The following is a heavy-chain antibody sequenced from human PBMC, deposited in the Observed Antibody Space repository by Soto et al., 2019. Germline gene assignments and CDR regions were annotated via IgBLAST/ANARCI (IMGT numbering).Heavy chain of an antibody. D-gene: IGHD2-2*02. CDR2: SHSSGSS. V-gene: IGHV4-39*01. CDR1: GASVSSTSYY. J-gene: IGHJ4*02. Sequence: QLPLQESGPGLVKPSETVSLTCAVSGASVSSTSYYWAWIRQPPGRGLEWVGTSHSSGSSYYNPSLQSRVTISLDTSKNQFSLRLTSVTAPDTAVYFCARHDDLYTSFDYWGQGTLLSVSS. CDR3: ARHDDLYTSFDY.